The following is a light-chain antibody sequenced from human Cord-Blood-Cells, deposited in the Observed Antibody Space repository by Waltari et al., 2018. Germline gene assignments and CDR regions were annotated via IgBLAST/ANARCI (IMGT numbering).Light chain of an antibody. CDR3: QQYNNWPPWT. V-gene: IGKV3-15*01. Sequence: EIVLTQSPATLSVSPGERATLSCRASQSVSSNLAWYQQKPGQAPSPLIDGASTRTTGIPARFSGSGSGTEFTLTISSLQSEDFAVYYCQQYNNWPPWTFGQGTKVEIK. CDR1: QSVSSN. J-gene: IGKJ1*01. CDR2: GAS.